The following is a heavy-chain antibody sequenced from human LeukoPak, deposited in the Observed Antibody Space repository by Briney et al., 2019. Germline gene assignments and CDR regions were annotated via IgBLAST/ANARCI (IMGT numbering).Heavy chain of an antibody. J-gene: IGHJ4*02. CDR3: TRGSGGTYYPFDY. Sequence: RPGGSLRLSCAASGFTFSNYWMHRVRQVPDKGLVWVSRIKGDGSGRDYADSVKGRFTISRDNAKNTLYLQMNSLRVEDTAVYYCTRGSGGTYYPFDYWGQGALVTVSS. CDR1: GFTFSNYW. CDR2: IKGDGSGR. D-gene: IGHD3-10*01. V-gene: IGHV3-74*01.